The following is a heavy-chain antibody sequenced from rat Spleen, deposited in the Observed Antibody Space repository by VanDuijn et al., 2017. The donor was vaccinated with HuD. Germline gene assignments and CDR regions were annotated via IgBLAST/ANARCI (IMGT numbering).Heavy chain of an antibody. CDR1: GFTFSNYY. CDR2: ISTSGSRT. Sequence: EVQLVESGGGLVQPGRSLKLSCAASGFTFSNYYMAWVRQAPKKGLEWVATISTSGSRTYYPDSVKGRFTISRDNAKSSLYLQMNSLKSEDTATYYCARHGSYGGYSELDWFAYWGQGTLVTVSS. J-gene: IGHJ3*01. D-gene: IGHD1-11*01. CDR3: ARHGSYGGYSELDWFAY. V-gene: IGHV5-25*01.